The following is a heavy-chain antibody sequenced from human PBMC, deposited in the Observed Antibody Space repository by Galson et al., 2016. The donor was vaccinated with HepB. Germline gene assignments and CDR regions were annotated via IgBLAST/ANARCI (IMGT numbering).Heavy chain of an antibody. V-gene: IGHV4-59*01. J-gene: IGHJ2*01. Sequence: SETLSLTCTVSGGSISTYCWTWIRQPPGKGLEWIGYVHYSGSTNYNPSLKSRLTISLDTSRNQFSLNLTSVIAADTAVYYCARDLGGSSRRWKFDLWGRGTLVTVSS. CDR3: ARDLGGSSRRWKFDL. CDR2: VHYSGST. CDR1: GGSISTYC. D-gene: IGHD1-26*01.